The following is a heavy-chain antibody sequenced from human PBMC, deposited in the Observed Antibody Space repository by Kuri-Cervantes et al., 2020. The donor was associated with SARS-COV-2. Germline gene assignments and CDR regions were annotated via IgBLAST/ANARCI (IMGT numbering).Heavy chain of an antibody. CDR2: IYYSVST. Sequence: SETLSLTCIVSGGSISSHYWSWIRQPPGKGLEWIGYIYYSVSTNYNPSLKSRVTISVDTSKNHVSLRLTSATAADTSVYYCGRVSWLPLWRRYSDSWGQGTLVTVSS. V-gene: IGHV4-59*08. J-gene: IGHJ4*02. D-gene: IGHD5-24*01. CDR1: GGSISSHY. CDR3: GRVSWLPLWRRYSDS.